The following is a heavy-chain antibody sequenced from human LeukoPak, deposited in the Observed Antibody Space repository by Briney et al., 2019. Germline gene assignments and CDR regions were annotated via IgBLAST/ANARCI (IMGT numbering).Heavy chain of an antibody. CDR3: ATGAPTVTTSFDY. J-gene: IGHJ4*02. D-gene: IGHD4-17*01. Sequence: ASVKVSCKASGGTFSSYAISWVRQAPGQGLEWMGRIIPILGIANYAQKFQGRVTMTEDTSTDTAYMELSSLRSEDTAVYYCATGAPTVTTSFDYWGQGTLVTVSS. CDR2: IIPILGIA. V-gene: IGHV1-69*04. CDR1: GGTFSSYA.